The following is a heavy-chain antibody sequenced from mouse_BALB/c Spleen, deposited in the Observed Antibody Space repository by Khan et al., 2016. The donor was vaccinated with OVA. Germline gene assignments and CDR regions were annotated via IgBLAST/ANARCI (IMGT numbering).Heavy chain of an antibody. Sequence: QVQLKQSGPGLVAPSQSLSITCTVSGFSLTNYGVNWVRQPPGKGLEWLGVIWGDGSTTYHSALKSRLIISKDNSKSQVFLKLNSLQTDDTATYYCAKCTPHFYSMDYWGQGTSVTVSS. CDR3: AKCTPHFYSMDY. CDR1: GFSLTNYG. J-gene: IGHJ4*01. CDR2: IWGDGST. V-gene: IGHV2-3*01.